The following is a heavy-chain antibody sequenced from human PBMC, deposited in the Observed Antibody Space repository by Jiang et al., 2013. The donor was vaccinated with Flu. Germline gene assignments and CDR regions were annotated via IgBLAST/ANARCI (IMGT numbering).Heavy chain of an antibody. V-gene: IGHV4-34*01. CDR2: INHSGST. CDR1: GGSFSGYY. D-gene: IGHD3-10*01. J-gene: IGHJ4*02. Sequence: VLLKPSETLSLTCAVYGGSFSGYYWSWIRQPPGKGLEWIGEINHSGSTNYNPSLKSRVTISVDTSKNQFSLKLSSVTAADTAVYYCARCMYYYGSGSNPPDYWGQGTLVTVSS. CDR3: ARCMYYYGSGSNPPDY.